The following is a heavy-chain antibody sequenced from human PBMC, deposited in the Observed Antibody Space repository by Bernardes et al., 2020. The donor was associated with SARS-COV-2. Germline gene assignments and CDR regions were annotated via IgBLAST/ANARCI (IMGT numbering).Heavy chain of an antibody. V-gene: IGHV1-2*04. CDR2: INPNSGGT. Sequence: ASVKVSCKASGYTFTGYYMHWVRQAPGQGLEWMGWINPNSGGTNYAQKFQGWVTMTRDTSISTAYMELSRLRSDDTAVYYCARGGIEQQLGGVATLYYYYYGMDVWGQGTTVTVSS. CDR3: ARGGIEQQLGGVATLYYYYYGMDV. D-gene: IGHD6-13*01. CDR1: GYTFTGYY. J-gene: IGHJ6*02.